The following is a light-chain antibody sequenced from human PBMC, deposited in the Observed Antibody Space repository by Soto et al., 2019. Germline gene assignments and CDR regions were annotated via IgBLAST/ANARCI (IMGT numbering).Light chain of an antibody. CDR3: QHYNSYSEA. V-gene: IGKV1-5*03. CDR1: QTISSW. CDR2: KAS. J-gene: IGKJ1*01. Sequence: DMQMTQSPSTVSVSVIDIVTISCPASQTISSWLAWYQQKPGKAPKLLIYKASTLKSGVPSRFSGSGSGTEFTLTISSLQPDDFATYYCQHYNSYSEAFGQGTMVDI.